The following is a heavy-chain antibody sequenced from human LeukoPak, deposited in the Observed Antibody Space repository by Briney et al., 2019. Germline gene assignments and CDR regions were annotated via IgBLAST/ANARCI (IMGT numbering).Heavy chain of an antibody. V-gene: IGHV5-51*01. Sequence: GESLKISCKGSGYSFTSYWIGWVRQMPGKGLEWMGIIYPGDSDTRYSPSFQGQVTISADKSISTAYLQWSSLKASDTAMYYCATTADYGDYGVYFDYWGQGTLVTVSS. J-gene: IGHJ4*02. CDR2: IYPGDSDT. D-gene: IGHD4-17*01. CDR3: ATTADYGDYGVYFDY. CDR1: GYSFTSYW.